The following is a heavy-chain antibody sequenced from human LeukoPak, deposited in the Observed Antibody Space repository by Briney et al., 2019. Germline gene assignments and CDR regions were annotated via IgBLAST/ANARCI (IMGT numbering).Heavy chain of an antibody. V-gene: IGHV4-39*01. D-gene: IGHD5-18*01. Sequence: PSETLSLTCTVSGGSISSSSYYWGWIRQPPGKGLEWIGSIYYSGSTYYNPSLKSRVTISVDTSKNQFSPKLSSVTAADTAVYYCARQAPGYSYGYVYWGQGTLVTVSS. CDR2: IYYSGST. CDR3: ARQAPGYSYGYVY. CDR1: GGSISSSSYY. J-gene: IGHJ4*02.